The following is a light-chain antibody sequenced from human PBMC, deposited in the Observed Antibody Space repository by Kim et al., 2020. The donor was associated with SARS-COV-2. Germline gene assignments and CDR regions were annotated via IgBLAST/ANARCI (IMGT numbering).Light chain of an antibody. CDR1: GGHSSYA. J-gene: IGLJ3*02. V-gene: IGLV4-69*01. Sequence: QLVLTQSPSASASLGASVKLTCTLSGGHSSYAIAWHQQQPEKGPRYLMKLNSDGSHSKGDGIPDRFSGSSSGAERYLTISSLQSEDEADYYCQTWGTGLWVFGGGTQLTVL. CDR2: LNSDGSH. CDR3: QTWGTGLWV.